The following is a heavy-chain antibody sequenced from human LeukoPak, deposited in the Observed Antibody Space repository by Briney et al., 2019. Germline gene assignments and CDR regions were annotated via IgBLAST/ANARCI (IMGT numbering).Heavy chain of an antibody. CDR3: ARRVPSQVITDYFDY. V-gene: IGHV3-48*04. D-gene: IGHD3-16*01. J-gene: IGHJ4*02. CDR1: GFTFSTYS. Sequence: PGGSLRLSCAASGFTFSTYSMNWVRQAPAKGLEWISFIDSSTRTIFYADSVKGRFTISRDNAKNSLFLQMSSLRVEDTAVYYCARRVPSQVITDYFDYWGQGTLVTVSS. CDR2: IDSSTRTI.